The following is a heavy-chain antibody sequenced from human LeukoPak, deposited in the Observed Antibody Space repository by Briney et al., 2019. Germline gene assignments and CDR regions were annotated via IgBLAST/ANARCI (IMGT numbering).Heavy chain of an antibody. D-gene: IGHD1-26*01. V-gene: IGHV1-2*06. J-gene: IGHJ3*02. Sequence: GSVKVSCKAFGYTFTGYYTHWVRQAPGQGLEWMGRINPNSGGTSYAQKFQGRVTMTRDTSISTAYMELTRLKSDDTAVYYCAILAEEIAGAIIGAFDIWGQGTMVPVSS. CDR1: GYTFTGYY. CDR3: AILAEEIAGAIIGAFDI. CDR2: INPNSGGT.